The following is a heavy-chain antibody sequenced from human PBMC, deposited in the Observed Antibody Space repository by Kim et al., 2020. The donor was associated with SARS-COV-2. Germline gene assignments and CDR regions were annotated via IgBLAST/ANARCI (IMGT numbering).Heavy chain of an antibody. Sequence: GGSLRLSCTTSGFTFTGHAMSWVRQAPGKGLEWVWSIDGSAGTTYYVDSVQGRFSISRDDSKNNRCLQMSALRADDSAAYYCLKGGWGWIWDYWGQGTLVTVSS. V-gene: IGHV3-23*01. CDR2: IDGSAGTT. J-gene: IGHJ4*02. CDR1: GFTFTGHA. CDR3: LKGGWGWIWDY. D-gene: IGHD2-21*01.